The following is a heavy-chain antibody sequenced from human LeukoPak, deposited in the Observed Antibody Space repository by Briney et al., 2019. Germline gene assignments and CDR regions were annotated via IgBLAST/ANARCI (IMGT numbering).Heavy chain of an antibody. D-gene: IGHD2-8*01. J-gene: IGHJ6*02. CDR2: INSDGSNT. CDR3: AANSWMLGMDV. V-gene: IGHV3-74*01. CDR1: GFTFSSRW. Sequence: GGSLRLSCAASGFTFSSRWMHWVRHAPGQGPVWVSHINSDGSNTGYADSVKGRFTSSRNNAKNTLYLQMNSLGADDTAVYYCAANSWMLGMDVWGQGTTVTVSS.